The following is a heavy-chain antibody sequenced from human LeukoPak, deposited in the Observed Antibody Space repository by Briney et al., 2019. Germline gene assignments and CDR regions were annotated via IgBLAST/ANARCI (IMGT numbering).Heavy chain of an antibody. CDR1: GGSISSGGYS. V-gene: IGHV4-30-2*01. J-gene: IGHJ3*02. Sequence: SQTLSLTCAVSGGSISSGGYSWIWLRPPPGKGLEWIGYFYHSGSTYYNPSLESRVTISVDRSKNQFSLKLSSVTAADTAVYYCARAPSYYGSGSYYAFDIWGQGTMVTVSS. D-gene: IGHD3-10*01. CDR3: ARAPSYYGSGSYYAFDI. CDR2: FYHSGST.